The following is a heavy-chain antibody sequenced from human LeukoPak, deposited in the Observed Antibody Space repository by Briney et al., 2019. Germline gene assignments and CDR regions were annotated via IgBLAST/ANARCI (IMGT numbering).Heavy chain of an antibody. J-gene: IGHJ4*02. CDR1: GFTFSSYA. V-gene: IGHV3-23*01. D-gene: IGHD3-3*01. CDR3: AKGSLEWLLYYFDY. CDR2: ISGSGGST. Sequence: PGGSLRLSCAASGFTFSSYAMSWVRQAPGKGLEWVSAISGSGGSTYYADSVKGRFTISRDSSKNTLYMQMNSLRAEDTAVYYCAKGSLEWLLYYFDYWGQGTLVTVSS.